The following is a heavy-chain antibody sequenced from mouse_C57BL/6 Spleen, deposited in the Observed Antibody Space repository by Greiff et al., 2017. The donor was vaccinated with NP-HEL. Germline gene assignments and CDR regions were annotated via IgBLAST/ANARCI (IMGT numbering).Heavy chain of an antibody. V-gene: IGHV1-26*01. CDR3: ARSRYGYEFAY. J-gene: IGHJ3*01. CDR1: GYTFTDYY. D-gene: IGHD2-2*01. Sequence: EVQLHQSGPELVKPGASVKISCKASGYTFTDYYMNWVKQSHGKSLEWIGDINPNNGGTSYNQKFKGKATLTVDKSSSTAYMELRSLTSEDSAVYYCARSRYGYEFAYWGQGTLVTVSA. CDR2: INPNNGGT.